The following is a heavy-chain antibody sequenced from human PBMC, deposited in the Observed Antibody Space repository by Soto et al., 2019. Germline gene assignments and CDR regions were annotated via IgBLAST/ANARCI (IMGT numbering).Heavy chain of an antibody. V-gene: IGHV5-10-1*01. CDR2: IDPSDSDT. Sequence: GESLKVSCKGSGYIFSSYWISWVRQMPGKGLEWMGRIDPSDSDTNYSPSFQGHVTISADKSISTAYLQWSSLKASDTAMYYCARHGYTYGFGLGDWGQGTTVTVSS. CDR3: ARHGYTYGFGLGD. J-gene: IGHJ6*01. CDR1: GYIFSSYW. D-gene: IGHD5-18*01.